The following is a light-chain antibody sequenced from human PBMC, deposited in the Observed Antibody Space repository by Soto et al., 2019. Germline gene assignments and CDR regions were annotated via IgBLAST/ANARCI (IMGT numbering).Light chain of an antibody. CDR1: QSDTSNY. CDR2: AAS. V-gene: IGKV3-20*01. CDR3: QQYGSTPSIT. Sequence: EIVLTQSPGTLSLSPGERATLSCRSSQSDTSNYLAWYQLKPGQAPRLLIYAASNTATGIPDRFSGSGSGTDFTLSISRLEPEDFAVYYCQQYGSTPSITFGQGTRLEIK. J-gene: IGKJ5*01.